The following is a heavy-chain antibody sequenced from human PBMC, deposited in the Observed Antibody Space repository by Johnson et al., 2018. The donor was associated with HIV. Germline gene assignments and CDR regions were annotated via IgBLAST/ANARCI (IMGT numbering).Heavy chain of an antibody. V-gene: IGHV3-30*03. CDR2: ISYDGSNK. CDR3: ARGAFLKVYVSDDAFDI. J-gene: IGHJ3*02. CDR1: RFTFSNYA. D-gene: IGHD2-8*01. Sequence: QEQLVESGGGLVQPGGSLRLSCAASRFTFSNYAMNWVRQAPGKGLEWMAIISYDGSNKNYADSVKGRFTISRDNSKNTLYLQLNNLRAEDTAVYYCARGAFLKVYVSDDAFDIWGQGTMVTVSS.